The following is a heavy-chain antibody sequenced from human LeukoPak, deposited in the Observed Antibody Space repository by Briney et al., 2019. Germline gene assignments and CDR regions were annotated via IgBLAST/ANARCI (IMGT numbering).Heavy chain of an antibody. CDR2: ISYDGSNK. CDR1: GFTFSSYA. CDR3: VRGGFGHAMDV. J-gene: IGHJ6*02. Sequence: PGRSLRLSCAASGFTFSSYAMNWVRQAPGKGLEWVALISYDGSNKNYADSVKGRSTISRDNAKNTLYLQMTSLGAEDTAVYYCVRGGFGHAMDVWGQGTTVTVSS. V-gene: IGHV3-30-3*01. D-gene: IGHD3-10*01.